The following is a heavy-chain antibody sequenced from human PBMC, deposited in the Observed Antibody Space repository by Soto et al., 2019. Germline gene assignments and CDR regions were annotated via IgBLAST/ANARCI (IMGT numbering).Heavy chain of an antibody. D-gene: IGHD3-22*01. J-gene: IGHJ4*02. CDR1: GFTFSSYA. V-gene: IGHV3-23*01. CDR3: AKDLGGLIVVVITTSAEAGFDY. Sequence: EVQLLESGGGLVQPGGSLRLSCAASGFTFSSYAMSWVRQAPGKGLEWVSAISGSGGSTYYADSVKGRFTISRDNSKNTLYLQMNSLRAEDTAVYYCAKDLGGLIVVVITTSAEAGFDYWGQGTLVTVSS. CDR2: ISGSGGST.